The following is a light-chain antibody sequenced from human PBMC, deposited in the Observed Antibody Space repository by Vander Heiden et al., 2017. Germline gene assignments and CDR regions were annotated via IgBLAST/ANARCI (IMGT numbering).Light chain of an antibody. CDR1: GSNIGTNT. J-gene: IGLJ2*01. V-gene: IGLV1-44*01. Sequence: QSVLTQPPSASGTPGQRVTISCSGSGSNIGTNTVNWYQHLPGTAPKLLIYSDNQRPSGVPDRFSGSKSGTSASLAISGLQSEDEADYYCAAWDDSLIIVVFGGGTKLTVL. CDR2: SDN. CDR3: AAWDDSLIIVV.